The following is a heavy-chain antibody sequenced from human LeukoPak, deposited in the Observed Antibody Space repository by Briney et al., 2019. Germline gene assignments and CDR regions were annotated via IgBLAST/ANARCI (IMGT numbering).Heavy chain of an antibody. Sequence: TPSETLSLTCTVSGGSISSSSYYWGWIRQPPGKGLEWIGSIYYSASTYYNPSLKSRVTISVDTSKNQFSLKLSSVTAADTAVYYCARAYDFWSGYHFTYDYWGQGTLVTVSS. CDR1: GGSISSSSYY. CDR2: IYYSAST. CDR3: ARAYDFWSGYHFTYDY. J-gene: IGHJ4*02. V-gene: IGHV4-39*01. D-gene: IGHD3-3*01.